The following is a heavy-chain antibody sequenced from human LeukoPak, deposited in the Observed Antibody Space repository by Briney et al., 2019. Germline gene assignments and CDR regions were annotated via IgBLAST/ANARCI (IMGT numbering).Heavy chain of an antibody. CDR2: ISYDGINK. D-gene: IGHD3-9*01. CDR3: ARDPYYDILTGYSLYGMDV. V-gene: IGHV3-30*04. J-gene: IGHJ6*04. CDR1: GFTFSNYA. Sequence: GGSLRLSCAASGFTFSNYAMHWVRQAPGKGLEWVAVISYDGINKYYADSVKGRFTISRDNSKNTLYLQMNSLRAEDTAVYYCARDPYYDILTGYSLYGMDVWGKGTKVTVSS.